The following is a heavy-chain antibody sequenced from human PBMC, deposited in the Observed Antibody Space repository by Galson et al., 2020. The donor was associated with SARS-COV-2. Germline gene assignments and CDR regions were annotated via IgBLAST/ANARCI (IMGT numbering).Heavy chain of an antibody. J-gene: IGHJ4*02. D-gene: IGHD3-9*01. CDR2: IYYSESN. CDR1: GGSISSSSYY. Sequence: SETLSLTCTVSGGSISSSSYYWGWIRQPPGEGLERIGSIYYSESNYYNPSITSRVTMSVDTSKNQFSLKLSSVTAADTAVYYCARQILTGYYSFYYFDYWGQGTLVTVSS. CDR3: ARQILTGYYSFYYFDY. V-gene: IGHV4-39*01.